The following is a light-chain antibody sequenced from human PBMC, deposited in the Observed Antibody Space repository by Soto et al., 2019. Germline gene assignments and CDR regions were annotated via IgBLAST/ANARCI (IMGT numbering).Light chain of an antibody. V-gene: IGLV2-8*01. CDR3: SSYGGYNNVV. J-gene: IGLJ1*01. Sequence: QSALTQPPSASGSPGQSVTISCTGTSSDVGGYNYVSWFQQHPGKAPKLIIHEVNQRPSGVPDRFSGSKSGNTASLTVSGLQAEDEGTYYCSSYGGYNNVVFGTGTKVTGL. CDR2: EVN. CDR1: SSDVGGYNY.